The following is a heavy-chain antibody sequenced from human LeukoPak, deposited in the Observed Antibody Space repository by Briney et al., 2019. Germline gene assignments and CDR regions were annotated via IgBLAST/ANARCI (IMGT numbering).Heavy chain of an antibody. CDR1: GFTFDDYA. Sequence: GGSLRLSCAASGFTFDDYAMHWVRQAPGKGLEWVSGISWNSGSIGYADSVKGRFTISRDNAKNSLYLQMNSLRAEDMALYYCAKGGYSGYDAVSDSWGQGTLVTVSS. CDR2: ISWNSGSI. V-gene: IGHV3-9*03. D-gene: IGHD5-12*01. CDR3: AKGGYSGYDAVSDS. J-gene: IGHJ4*02.